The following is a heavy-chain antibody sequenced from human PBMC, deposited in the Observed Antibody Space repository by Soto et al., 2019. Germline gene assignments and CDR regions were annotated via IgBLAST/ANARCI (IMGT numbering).Heavy chain of an antibody. D-gene: IGHD2-21*02. Sequence: PGGSLRLSCAASGLTFSNYAMSWVRQAPGKGLEWVSAITGRGAGTYYADSMKGRFTISRDNSKNTLYLQVNSLRAEDTAVYYCAPSDPFDYWGQGTLVTVS. CDR1: GLTFSNYA. CDR3: APSDPFDY. J-gene: IGHJ4*02. CDR2: ITGRGAGT. V-gene: IGHV3-23*01.